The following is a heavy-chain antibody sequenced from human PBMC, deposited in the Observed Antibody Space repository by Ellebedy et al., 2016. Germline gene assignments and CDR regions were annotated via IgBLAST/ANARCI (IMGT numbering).Heavy chain of an antibody. D-gene: IGHD5-12*01. CDR2: IQNSGST. J-gene: IGHJ2*01. V-gene: IGHV4-59*08. Sequence: SETLSLTCSVSGGSISSYSWNWIRQPPGKGLEWIGHIQNSGSTNYNPSLKSRVTMSVDTSDNQLSLKLRSATAADTAVYYCARRYRGTFFLYFDLWGRGTLVTVSS. CDR3: ARRYRGTFFLYFDL. CDR1: GGSISSYS.